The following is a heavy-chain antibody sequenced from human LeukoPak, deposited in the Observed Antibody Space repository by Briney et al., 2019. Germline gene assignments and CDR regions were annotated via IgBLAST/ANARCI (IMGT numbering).Heavy chain of an antibody. V-gene: IGHV3-20*04. J-gene: IGHJ4*02. Sequence: GGSLRLSCAASGFTFDAFGMTWVRQAPGKGLEGVSAIRGDAGSTGYADSVKGRFTISRDNAKNSLYLQMNSLRVEDTALYYCARVWAWGSGNYFDNWGQGTLVTVSS. CDR1: GFTFDAFG. CDR2: IRGDAGST. D-gene: IGHD7-27*01. CDR3: ARVWAWGSGNYFDN.